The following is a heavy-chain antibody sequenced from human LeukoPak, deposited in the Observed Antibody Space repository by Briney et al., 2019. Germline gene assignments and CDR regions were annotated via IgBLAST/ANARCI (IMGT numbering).Heavy chain of an antibody. J-gene: IGHJ4*02. CDR3: AREGDTAMVLDY. CDR1: GGTFSSYA. CDR2: IIPIFGTA. Sequence: SVKVSCKASGGTFSSYAISWVRQATGQGLEWMGGIIPIFGTANYAQKFQGRVTITADESTSTAYMELSSLRSEDTAVYYCAREGDTAMVLDYWGQGTLVTVSS. V-gene: IGHV1-69*13. D-gene: IGHD5-18*01.